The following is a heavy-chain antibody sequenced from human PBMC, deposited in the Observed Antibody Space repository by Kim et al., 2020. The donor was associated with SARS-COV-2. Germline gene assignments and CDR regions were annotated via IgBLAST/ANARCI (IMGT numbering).Heavy chain of an antibody. J-gene: IGHJ4*02. CDR2: IKQDGSEK. V-gene: IGHV3-7*01. Sequence: GGSLRLSCAASGFTFSSYWMSWVRQAPGKGLEWVANIKQDGSEKYYVDSVKGRFTISRDNAKNSLYLQMNSLRAEDTAVYYCVRERTVLRGIIISKYFDYWGQGTLVTVSS. CDR1: GFTFSSYW. D-gene: IGHD3-10*01. CDR3: VRERTVLRGIIISKYFDY.